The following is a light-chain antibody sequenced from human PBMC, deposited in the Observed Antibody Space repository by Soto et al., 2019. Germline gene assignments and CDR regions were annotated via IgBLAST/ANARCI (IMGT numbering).Light chain of an antibody. V-gene: IGKV1-5*01. CDR3: QQYNSYST. Sequence: DIQMTQSPSTLSASLGDRVTITCRASQSISTWLAWYQQKPGKAPKLLIYDASSLESGVPSRFSGSGSGTEFTLTISSMKPEDFASYYCQQYNSYSTFGQGTKVDIK. J-gene: IGKJ1*01. CDR2: DAS. CDR1: QSISTW.